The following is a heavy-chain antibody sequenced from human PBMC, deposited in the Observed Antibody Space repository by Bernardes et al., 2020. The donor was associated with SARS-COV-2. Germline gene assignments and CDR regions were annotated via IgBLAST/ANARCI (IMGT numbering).Heavy chain of an antibody. CDR3: AGSSCGIDCYIGGLRSWDYGMDV. J-gene: IGHJ6*02. V-gene: IGHV4-39*01. Sequence: SETLSLSCTVSGGSISSSNYYWGWIRQHPGTGLEWIGSIYSSGRSYYNQSLKSRVRASVDTSKSQFSLRLSYVTAADTAVYYCAGSSCGIDCYIGGLRSWDYGMDVWGHGTTVTVSS. CDR1: GGSISSSNYY. D-gene: IGHD2-21*01. CDR2: IYSSGRS.